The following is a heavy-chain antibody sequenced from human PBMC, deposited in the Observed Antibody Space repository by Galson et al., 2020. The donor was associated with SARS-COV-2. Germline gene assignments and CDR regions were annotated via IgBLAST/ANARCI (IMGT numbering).Heavy chain of an antibody. Sequence: GESLKISCKASGYSFTGYHFHWVRQAPGQGLEWLGWMNPKSGATIYAQRFHGRVTMTSDTSIRTVYMELSRLTSDDTALYYCARGNRYYADFWGQGTLVTVSS. CDR3: ARGNRYYADF. D-gene: IGHD3-22*01. CDR1: GYSFTGYH. J-gene: IGHJ4*02. CDR2: MNPKSGAT. V-gene: IGHV1-2*02.